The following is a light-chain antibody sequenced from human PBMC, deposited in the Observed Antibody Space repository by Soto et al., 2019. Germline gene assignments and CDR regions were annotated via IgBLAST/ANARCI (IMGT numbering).Light chain of an antibody. V-gene: IGLV2-23*01. CDR2: EDT. Sequence: QSVLTQPASVSGFPGQSITISCAGTSDDVGSYNLVSWYQQYPGKAPKLIIYEDTKRPSGVSNRFSGSKSGNTASLTISGLQAEDEADYYCCSYAGSSTFYVFGTGTKVTVL. CDR1: SDDVGSYNL. J-gene: IGLJ1*01. CDR3: CSYAGSSTFYV.